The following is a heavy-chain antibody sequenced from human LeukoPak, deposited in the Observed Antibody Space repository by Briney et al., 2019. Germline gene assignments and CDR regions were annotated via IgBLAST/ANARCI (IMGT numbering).Heavy chain of an antibody. V-gene: IGHV4-61*01. CDR3: ARNRGWYATDV. Sequence: KPSETLSLTCRVSGGSVRSDMSHWSWIRQPPGKGLEWIGYVHYSGSANYNPSLESRVTMSLDHSKNQFSLDLTSVTSADTAVYYCARNRGWYATDVWGQGAAVTVSS. J-gene: IGHJ6*02. CDR2: VHYSGSA. CDR1: GGSVRSDMSH. D-gene: IGHD6-19*01.